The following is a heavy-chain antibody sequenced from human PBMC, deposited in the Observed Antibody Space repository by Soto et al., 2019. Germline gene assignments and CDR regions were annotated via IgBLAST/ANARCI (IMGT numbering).Heavy chain of an antibody. Sequence: GGSLRLSCAASGFTFSSYAMSWVRQAPGKGLEWVSAISGSGGSTYYADSVKGRFTISRDNSKNTLYLQMNSLRAEDTAVYYCAKDRRYDILTGYSNWFDPWGQGTLVTVS. CDR2: ISGSGGST. V-gene: IGHV3-23*01. CDR3: AKDRRYDILTGYSNWFDP. CDR1: GFTFSSYA. J-gene: IGHJ5*02. D-gene: IGHD3-9*01.